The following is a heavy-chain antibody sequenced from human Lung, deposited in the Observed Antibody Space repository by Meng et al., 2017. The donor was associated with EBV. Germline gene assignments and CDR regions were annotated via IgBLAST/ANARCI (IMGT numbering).Heavy chain of an antibody. D-gene: IGHD1-14*01. V-gene: IGHV3-74*01. J-gene: IGHJ4*02. CDR1: GFTFRTYW. CDR2: INENGRTT. CDR3: SRDLAGPYDD. Sequence: EVQLVGSGGALVRPGGSLRLSCAASGFTFRTYWMHWVRQAPGKGLVWISRINENGRTTTYADSVRGRSTISRDNTKNTLYLQMNSLRADDTAVYFCSRDLAGPYDDWGQGTLVTVSS.